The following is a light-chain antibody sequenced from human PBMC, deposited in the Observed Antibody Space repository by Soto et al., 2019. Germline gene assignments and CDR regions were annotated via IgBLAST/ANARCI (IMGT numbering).Light chain of an antibody. CDR2: GVT. J-gene: IGLJ1*01. V-gene: IGLV2-14*01. Sequence: QSALTQPASASGSPGQSITISCTGTSDNYVSWYQQHPGKVPKLMLYGVTNRPSGVSDRFSGSKSGNTASLTISGLRTEDEADYYCRSYANSRTLLFGAGTKLTVL. CDR1: SDNY. CDR3: RSYANSRTLL.